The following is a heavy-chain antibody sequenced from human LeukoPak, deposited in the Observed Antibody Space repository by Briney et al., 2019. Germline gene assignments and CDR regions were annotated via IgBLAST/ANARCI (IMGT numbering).Heavy chain of an antibody. Sequence: RPSETLSLTCAVYGVSFSGYYWSWIRQPPGKGLEWIGEINHSGSTNYNPSLKSRVTISVDTSKNQFSLKLSSVTAADTAVYYCARGRNYYGSGSDDAFDIWGQGTMVTVSS. V-gene: IGHV4-34*01. CDR1: GVSFSGYY. CDR3: ARGRNYYGSGSDDAFDI. D-gene: IGHD3-10*01. CDR2: INHSGST. J-gene: IGHJ3*02.